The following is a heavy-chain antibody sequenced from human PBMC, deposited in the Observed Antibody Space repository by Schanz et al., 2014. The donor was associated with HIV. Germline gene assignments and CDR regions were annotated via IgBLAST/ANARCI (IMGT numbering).Heavy chain of an antibody. V-gene: IGHV3-9*01. CDR3: ARGRSGRGALFVGMDV. CDR2: ISWSSNNI. Sequence: EVQLVESGGGLVQPGRSLRLSCAASGFHFDDYAMYWVRQSPGKGLEWVSGISWSSNNIGYVDSVKGRFTISRDTTKNSLLLQMSSLRAEDAALYCCARGRSGRGALFVGMDVWGQGTTVTVSS. CDR1: GFHFDDYA. J-gene: IGHJ6*02. D-gene: IGHD6-19*01.